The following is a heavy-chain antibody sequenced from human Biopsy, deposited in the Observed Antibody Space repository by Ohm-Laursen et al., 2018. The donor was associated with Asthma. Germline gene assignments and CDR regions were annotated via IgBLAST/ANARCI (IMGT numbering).Heavy chain of an antibody. CDR1: GFTFRSYG. Sequence: RSLRLSCAASGFTFRSYGMHWVRQAPGKGLEWVAFLSYDGSNKYYGDSVKGRFTISRDNSKNTLYLQMDSLRAEDTALYYCAKDLSKAVGGSNDYYYGMDVWGQGTTVTVAS. V-gene: IGHV3-30*18. J-gene: IGHJ6*02. CDR2: LSYDGSNK. CDR3: AKDLSKAVGGSNDYYYGMDV. D-gene: IGHD6-19*01.